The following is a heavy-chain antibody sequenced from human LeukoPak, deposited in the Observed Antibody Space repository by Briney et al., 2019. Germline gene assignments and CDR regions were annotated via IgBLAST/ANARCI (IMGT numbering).Heavy chain of an antibody. J-gene: IGHJ6*03. CDR2: INTNTGNP. CDR1: GYTFTSYA. D-gene: IGHD3-3*01. Sequence: ASVKVSCKASGYTFTSYAMNWVRQAPGQGLEWMGWINTNTGNPTYAQGFTGRFVFSLDTSVSTAYLQISSLKAEDTAVYYCARGSRGHGEWLFQYYYYYYMDVWGKGTTVTVSS. CDR3: ARGSRGHGEWLFQYYYYYYMDV. V-gene: IGHV7-4-1*02.